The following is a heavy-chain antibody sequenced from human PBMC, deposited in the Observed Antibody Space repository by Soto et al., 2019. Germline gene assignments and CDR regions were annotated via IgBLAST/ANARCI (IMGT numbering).Heavy chain of an antibody. D-gene: IGHD3-22*01. Sequence: EVQLLESGGDLIQPGGSLRLSCAASGFTFNIYAMAWVRQAPGKGLEWVSAISRYGDFTYYADSVEGRFTISRDNSKKQVYPQMNSLRAEDTALYYCAKDRYLDHDSRGYLFDNWGQGTLVTVSS. CDR3: AKDRYLDHDSRGYLFDN. CDR1: GFTFNIYA. CDR2: ISRYGDFT. V-gene: IGHV3-23*01. J-gene: IGHJ4*02.